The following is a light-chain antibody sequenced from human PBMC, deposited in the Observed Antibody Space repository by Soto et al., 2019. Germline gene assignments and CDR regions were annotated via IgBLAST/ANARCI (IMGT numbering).Light chain of an antibody. CDR1: QTISSW. CDR3: QHYTSYSEA. J-gene: IGKJ1*01. Sequence: DIQMTQSPSTLSGSVGDRVTITCRASQTISSWLAWYQQKPGKAPKLLIYKASTLKSGVPSRFSGSGSGTEFTLTISILQPDDFATYYCQHYTSYSEAFGQGTTVELK. CDR2: KAS. V-gene: IGKV1-5*03.